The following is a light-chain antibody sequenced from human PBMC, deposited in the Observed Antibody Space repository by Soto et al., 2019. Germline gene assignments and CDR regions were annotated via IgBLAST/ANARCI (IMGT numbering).Light chain of an antibody. CDR2: AAS. Sequence: DIQMTQSPSSLSASVGDRVTITCRASQTISSYLNWYQQKPGKAPKLLIFAASSLQSGVPSRFSGSGSGTDFTFTIGSLQHEDFATYFCQQSFSTPLTFGGGTKADIK. CDR1: QTISSY. CDR3: QQSFSTPLT. V-gene: IGKV1-39*01. J-gene: IGKJ4*01.